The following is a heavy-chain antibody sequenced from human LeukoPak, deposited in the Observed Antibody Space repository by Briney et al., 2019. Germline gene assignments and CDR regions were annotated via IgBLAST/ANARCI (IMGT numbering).Heavy chain of an antibody. CDR2: INHSGST. CDR3: ARTVGYDTFDY. D-gene: IGHD5-12*01. Sequence: SETLSLTCIVSGVSISTSAYYWSWIRQPPGKGLEWIGEINHSGSTNYNPSLKSRVTISVDTSKNQFSLKLSSVTAADTAVYYCARTVGYDTFDYWGQGTLVTVSS. V-gene: IGHV4-34*01. CDR1: GVSISTSAYY. J-gene: IGHJ4*02.